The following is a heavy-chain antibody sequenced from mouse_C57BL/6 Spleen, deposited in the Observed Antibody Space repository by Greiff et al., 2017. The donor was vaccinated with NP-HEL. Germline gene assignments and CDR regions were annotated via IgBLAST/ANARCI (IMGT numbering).Heavy chain of an antibody. J-gene: IGHJ4*01. CDR3: AIRSRAMDY. CDR2: IDPSDSYT. V-gene: IGHV1-50*01. CDR1: GYTFTSYW. Sequence: VQLQQPGAELVKPGASVKLSCKASGYTFTSYWMQWVKQRPGQGLEWIGEIDPSDSYTNYNQKFKGKATLTVDTSSSTAYMQLSSLTSEDSAVYYCAIRSRAMDYWGQGTSVTVSS.